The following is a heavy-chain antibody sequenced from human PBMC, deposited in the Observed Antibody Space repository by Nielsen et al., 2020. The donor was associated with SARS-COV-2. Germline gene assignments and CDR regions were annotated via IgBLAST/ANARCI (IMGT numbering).Heavy chain of an antibody. CDR3: TTDRGVAIRPLFDS. Sequence: GESLKISCTLFGLSVTDAWMGWVRRAPGRGLEWIGRLKSKSDGGTTDYAAPIRDRVFVSRDESTNTVFLQMSSLMAEDTAVYYCTTDRGVAIRPLFDSWGQGTRFTVSS. CDR1: GLSVTDAW. CDR2: LKSKSDGGTT. J-gene: IGHJ4*02. V-gene: IGHV3-15*01. D-gene: IGHD3-3*01.